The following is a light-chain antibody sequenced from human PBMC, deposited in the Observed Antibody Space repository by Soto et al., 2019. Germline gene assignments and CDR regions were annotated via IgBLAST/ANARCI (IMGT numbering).Light chain of an antibody. CDR2: AAS. Sequence: TVMTQSQATLSVSPGERATLSSRASQGLGTNLAWYQQRPGQAPRLLIYAASTRATGVPARFSGSGSETEFTLTITTLQSEDFAVYYCQQYNHWPLSFGVGTKVDIK. CDR1: QGLGTN. V-gene: IGKV3-15*01. J-gene: IGKJ4*01. CDR3: QQYNHWPLS.